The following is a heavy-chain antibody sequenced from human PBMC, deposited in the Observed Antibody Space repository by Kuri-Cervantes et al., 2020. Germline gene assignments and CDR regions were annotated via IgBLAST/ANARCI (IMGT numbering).Heavy chain of an antibody. V-gene: IGHV3-20*04. J-gene: IGHJ4*02. CDR2: INWNGGST. CDR3: AREGIAVAGYYFDY. Sequence: GESLKISCAASGFTFSSYSMNWVRQAPGKGLEWVSGINWNGGSTGYADSVKGRFTISRDNAKNSLYLQMNSLRAEDTAVYYCAREGIAVAGYYFDYWGQGTLVTVSS. D-gene: IGHD6-19*01. CDR1: GFTFSSYS.